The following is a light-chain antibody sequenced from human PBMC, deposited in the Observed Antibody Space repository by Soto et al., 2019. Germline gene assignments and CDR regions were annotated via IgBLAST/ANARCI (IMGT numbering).Light chain of an antibody. CDR2: EVS. V-gene: IGLV2-14*01. CDR3: SSYTTSGTLV. J-gene: IGLJ3*02. CDR1: SSDVGGYNY. Sequence: QSALTQPASVSGSPGQSITISCTGTSSDVGGYNYLSWYQQHPGKAPKVMIYEVSNRPSGVSNRFSGSKSGNTASLTISGLHAEDEADYFCSSYTTSGTLVFGGRTKLTVL.